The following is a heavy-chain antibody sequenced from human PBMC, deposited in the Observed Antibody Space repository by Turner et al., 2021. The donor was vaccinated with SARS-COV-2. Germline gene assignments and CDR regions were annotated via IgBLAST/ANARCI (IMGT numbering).Heavy chain of an antibody. J-gene: IGHJ6*02. Sequence: QLQLQESGPGQVKPSETLSLTCTVSGGSSSSSSYYWGWIRQPPGKGLEWIGNIFYSGSTYYKPSLKGRVTISVDPSKNQFSLKLSSVTAADTAVYYCARLMDTAMDYYGMDVWGQGTTVTVSS. V-gene: IGHV4-39*01. CDR1: GGSSSSSSYY. D-gene: IGHD5-18*01. CDR3: ARLMDTAMDYYGMDV. CDR2: IFYSGST.